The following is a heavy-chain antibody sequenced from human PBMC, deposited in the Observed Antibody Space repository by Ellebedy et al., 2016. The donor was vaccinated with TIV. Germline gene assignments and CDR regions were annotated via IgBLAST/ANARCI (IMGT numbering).Heavy chain of an antibody. CDR2: ISWNSGSI. D-gene: IGHD6-19*01. CDR1: GFTFDDYA. Sequence: SLKISCAASGFTFDDYAMHWVRQAPGKGLEWVSGISWNSGSIGYADSVKGRFTISRDNAKNSLYLQMNSLRAEDTALYYCAKDQWLVSTYYFDYWGQGTLVTVSS. V-gene: IGHV3-9*01. CDR3: AKDQWLVSTYYFDY. J-gene: IGHJ4*02.